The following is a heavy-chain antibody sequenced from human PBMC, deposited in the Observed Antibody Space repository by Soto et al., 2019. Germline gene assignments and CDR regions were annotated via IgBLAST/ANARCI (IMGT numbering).Heavy chain of an antibody. D-gene: IGHD4-17*01. CDR1: GGSISSYY. CDR3: ARRYGSSFDF. J-gene: IGHJ4*02. CDR2: IYYSGST. V-gene: IGHV4-59*08. Sequence: QVQLQESGPGLVKPSETLSLTCTVSGGSISSYYWSWIRQSPGKGLEWIGYIYYSGSTTYNPSLNSRVAIPXDTSKNQFSLKLSSVTAADTAVFYCARRYGSSFDFWGQGTLVTVSS.